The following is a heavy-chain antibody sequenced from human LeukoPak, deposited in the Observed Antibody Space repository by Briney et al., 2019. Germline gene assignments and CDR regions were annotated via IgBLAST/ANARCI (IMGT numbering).Heavy chain of an antibody. J-gene: IGHJ4*02. Sequence: PGGSLRLSCAASGFAFSNYAMHWVRQAPGKGLEWVAVISFDGGNTYYADSVKGRFIISRDNSKNTLFVQMNSLGTEDTAVYYCARGSISSGSYYFDYWGQGTLVIVSS. V-gene: IGHV3-30*19. CDR3: ARGSISSGSYYFDY. CDR2: ISFDGGNT. CDR1: GFAFSNYA. D-gene: IGHD3-10*01.